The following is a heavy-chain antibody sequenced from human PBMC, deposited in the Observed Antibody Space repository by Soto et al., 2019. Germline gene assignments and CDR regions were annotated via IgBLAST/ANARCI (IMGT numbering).Heavy chain of an antibody. Sequence: QVQLQESGPGLVKPSGTLSLTCAVSGDSINSRNWWTRVRQSPGKGLEWIGEIYHSGSANYNPSLKSRVTMSVDKSKNHFSLNLTSVTAADTAVYYCARGDAPTVTTINYFDPWGQGLLVTVSS. V-gene: IGHV4-4*02. CDR3: ARGDAPTVTTINYFDP. CDR2: IYHSGSA. D-gene: IGHD4-17*01. J-gene: IGHJ5*02. CDR1: GDSINSRNW.